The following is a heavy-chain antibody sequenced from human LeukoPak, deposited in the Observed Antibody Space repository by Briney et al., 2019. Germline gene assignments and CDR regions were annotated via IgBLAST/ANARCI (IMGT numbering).Heavy chain of an antibody. CDR3: ASLRSGWFFDHYYIDY. CDR1: GFTVSSNY. CDR2: IRYDGSNK. Sequence: GGALRLSCAASGFTVSSNYMSWVRQAPGKGLEWVAYIRYDGSNKYYADSVKGRFTISRDNAKNSLYLQMKSLRAEDTAVYYCASLRSGWFFDHYYIDYWGQGTLLTVSS. V-gene: IGHV3-30*02. D-gene: IGHD6-13*01. J-gene: IGHJ4*02.